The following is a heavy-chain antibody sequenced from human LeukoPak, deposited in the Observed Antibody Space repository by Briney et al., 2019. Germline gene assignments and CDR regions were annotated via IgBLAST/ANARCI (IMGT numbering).Heavy chain of an antibody. Sequence: GGSLSLSLEAPGLTFSGFWMSWFGKAPGKGLEWVANIKQDGSEKYYVDSVKGRFTISRDNAKNSLYLQMNSLRAEDTAVYYCARDGSSSWYAFDIWGQGTMVTVSS. CDR3: ARDGSSSWYAFDI. D-gene: IGHD6-13*01. V-gene: IGHV3-7*01. J-gene: IGHJ3*02. CDR2: IKQDGSEK. CDR1: GLTFSGFW.